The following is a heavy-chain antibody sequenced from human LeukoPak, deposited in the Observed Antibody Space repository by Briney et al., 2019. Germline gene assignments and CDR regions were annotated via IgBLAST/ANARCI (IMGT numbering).Heavy chain of an antibody. Sequence: GGSLRLSCAASGFSFNDAWMSWVRQAPGKGLEWVSIIYSGGSTYYADSVKGRFTISRDNSKNTLYLQMNSLRAEDTAVYYCARHLSGDDIWGQGTMVTVS. V-gene: IGHV3-66*04. CDR2: IYSGGST. CDR3: ARHLSGDDI. D-gene: IGHD4-17*01. CDR1: GFSFNDAW. J-gene: IGHJ3*02.